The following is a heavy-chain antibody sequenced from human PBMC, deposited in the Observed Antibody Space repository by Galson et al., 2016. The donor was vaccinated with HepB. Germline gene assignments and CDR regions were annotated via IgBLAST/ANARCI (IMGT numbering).Heavy chain of an antibody. CDR1: GFAFNTYA. D-gene: IGHD3-22*01. Sequence: SLRLSCATSGFAFNTYAMNWVRQAPGKGLEWVAGVSGHAGSTYYADSGKGRFAISRDNSKNTLFLQMNGLRAEDTAVYYCSKDFGREVYGSSGPWGQGALVTVST. V-gene: IGHV3-23*01. J-gene: IGHJ5*02. CDR2: VSGHAGST. CDR3: SKDFGREVYGSSGP.